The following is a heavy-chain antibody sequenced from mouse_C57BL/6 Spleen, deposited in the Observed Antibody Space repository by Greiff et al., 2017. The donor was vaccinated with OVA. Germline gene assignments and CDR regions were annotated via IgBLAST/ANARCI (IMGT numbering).Heavy chain of an antibody. CDR2: INPSSGYT. V-gene: IGHV1-4*01. CDR1: GYTFTSYT. D-gene: IGHD3-3*01. J-gene: IGHJ1*03. Sequence: QVQLQQSGAELARPGASVKMSCKASGYTFTSYTMHWVKQRPGQGLEWIGYINPSSGYTKYNQKFKDKATLTADKSSSTAYMQLSSLTSEDSAVYYCAREGFDGYFDVWGTGTTVTVSS. CDR3: AREGFDGYFDV.